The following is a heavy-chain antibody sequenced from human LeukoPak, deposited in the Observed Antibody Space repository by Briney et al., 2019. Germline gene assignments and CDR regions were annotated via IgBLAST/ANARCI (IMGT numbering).Heavy chain of an antibody. CDR2: INYSGST. Sequence: SETLSLTCTVSGGSISSYYWSWSRQPPGKGLEWIGYINYSGSTNYNPPLKSRVTISVDTSRNQFSLKLTSVTVADTAVYYCARATDSNGWLFDYWGQGTLVTVSS. V-gene: IGHV4-59*01. CDR3: ARATDSNGWLFDY. CDR1: GGSISSYY. J-gene: IGHJ4*02. D-gene: IGHD6-19*01.